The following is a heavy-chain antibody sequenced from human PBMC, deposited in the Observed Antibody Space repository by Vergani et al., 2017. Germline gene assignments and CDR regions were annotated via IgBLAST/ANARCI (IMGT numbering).Heavy chain of an antibody. CDR1: GFTFSSYA. CDR2: ISYDGSNK. CDR3: ARELWFGELTGFDY. Sequence: VQLVESGGGLVKPGGSLRLSCAASGFTFSSYAMHWVRQAPGKGLEWVAVISYDGSNKYYADSVKGRFTISRDNSKNTLYLQMNSLRAEDTAVYYCARELWFGELTGFDYWGQGTLVTVSS. V-gene: IGHV3-30*01. J-gene: IGHJ4*02. D-gene: IGHD3-10*01.